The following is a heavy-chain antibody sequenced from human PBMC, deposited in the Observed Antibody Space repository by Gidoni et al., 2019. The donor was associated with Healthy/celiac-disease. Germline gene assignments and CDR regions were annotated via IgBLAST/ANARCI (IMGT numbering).Heavy chain of an antibody. J-gene: IGHJ2*01. D-gene: IGHD6-19*01. CDR2: MYTSGRT. CDR3: ARGPGYSSGWEAPYWYFDL. CDR1: GGSSSSGRYY. V-gene: IGHV4-61*02. Sequence: QVQLQESGPGLVKPSQTLSLTCTVAGGSSSSGRYYWRWIRQPDGKGLEWIGRMYTSGRTNYNPSLKSRVTMSVDTSKNQFSLKLTSVTAADTAVYYCARGPGYSSGWEAPYWYFDLWGRGTLVTVSS.